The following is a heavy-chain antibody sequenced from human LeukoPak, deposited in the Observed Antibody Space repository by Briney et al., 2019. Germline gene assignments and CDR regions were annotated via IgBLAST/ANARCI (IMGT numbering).Heavy chain of an antibody. J-gene: IGHJ6*03. CDR3: AKDTARDYSNYPYYCYYYYMDV. V-gene: IGHV3-30*02. D-gene: IGHD4-11*01. CDR1: GFTFSSYG. CDR2: IRYDGSNK. Sequence: GGSLRLSCAASGFTFSSYGMHWVRQAPGKGLEWVAFIRYDGSNKYYADSVKGRFTISRDNSKNTLYLQMNSLRAEDTAVYYCAKDTARDYSNYPYYCYYYYMDVWGKGTTVTISS.